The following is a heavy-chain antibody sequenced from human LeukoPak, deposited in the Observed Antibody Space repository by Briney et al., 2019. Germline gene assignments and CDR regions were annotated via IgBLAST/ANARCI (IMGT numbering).Heavy chain of an antibody. CDR2: ISRSGSTT. Sequence: GGSLRLSCAASGFTFSDYYMSWIRQAPGKGLEWVSYISRSGSTTYYADSVKGRFTISRDNSKNTLYLQVNSLRAEDTAVYYCAKGGKWDVTPFDYWGQGTLVTVSS. CDR1: GFTFSDYY. V-gene: IGHV3-11*01. J-gene: IGHJ4*02. CDR3: AKGGKWDVTPFDY. D-gene: IGHD1-26*01.